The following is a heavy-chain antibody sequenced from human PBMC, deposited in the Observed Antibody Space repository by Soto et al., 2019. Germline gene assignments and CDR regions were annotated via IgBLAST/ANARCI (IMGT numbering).Heavy chain of an antibody. V-gene: IGHV4-34*01. J-gene: IGHJ3*02. CDR3: ARPRKLPYCSSTSCQDAFDI. Sequence: QVQLQQWGAGLLKPSETLSLTCAVYGGSFSGYYWSWIRQPPGNGLEWIGEINHSGSTNYNPSLNSRVTISVDTSKNQFSLKLSSVTAADTAVYYCARPRKLPYCSSTSCQDAFDIWGQGTMVTVSS. CDR2: INHSGST. CDR1: GGSFSGYY. D-gene: IGHD2-2*01.